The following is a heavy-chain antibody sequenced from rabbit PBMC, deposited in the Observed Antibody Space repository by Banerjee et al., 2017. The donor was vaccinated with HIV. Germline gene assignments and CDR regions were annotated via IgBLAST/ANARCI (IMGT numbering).Heavy chain of an antibody. V-gene: IGHV1S40*01. CDR1: GFSFSSSDW. CDR3: ARRDSNSHYGMDL. J-gene: IGHJ6*01. Sequence: QSLEESGGDLVKPGASLTLTCTASGFSFSSSDWICWVRQAPGKGLEWIACIYAGSSGSTYYASWAKGRFTISKTSSTTVTLQVTSLTAADTATYFCARRDSNSHYGMDLWGQGTLVTVS. D-gene: IGHD2-1*01. CDR2: IYAGSSGST.